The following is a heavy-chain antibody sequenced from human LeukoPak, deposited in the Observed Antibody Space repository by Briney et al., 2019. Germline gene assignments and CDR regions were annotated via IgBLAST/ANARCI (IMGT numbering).Heavy chain of an antibody. CDR2: ISWDGGST. J-gene: IGHJ4*02. D-gene: IGHD2-15*01. CDR3: GTGWAIDF. Sequence: PGGSLRLSCAASGFTFDDYAMHWVRQAPGKGLEWVSLISWDGGSTYYADSVKGRFTISRDNAKNPLYLQMNSLRAEDTAVYYCGTGWAIDFWGQGTLVTVSS. V-gene: IGHV3-43D*03. CDR1: GFTFDDYA.